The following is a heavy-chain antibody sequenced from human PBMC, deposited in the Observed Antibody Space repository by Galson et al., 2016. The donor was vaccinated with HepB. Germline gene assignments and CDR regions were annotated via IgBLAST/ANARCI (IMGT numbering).Heavy chain of an antibody. V-gene: IGHV3-7*01. CDR3: VTSFSTQVYS. Sequence: SLRLSCAASGFTFSSCWVNWVRQAPGKGLEWVASIKKDRRDKYYVGSVKGRFTISRDNAKNSLYLQLISLRDEDTAVYYCVTSFSTQVYSWGQGTLVTVSS. D-gene: IGHD2/OR15-2a*01. J-gene: IGHJ4*02. CDR2: IKKDRRDK. CDR1: GFTFSSCW.